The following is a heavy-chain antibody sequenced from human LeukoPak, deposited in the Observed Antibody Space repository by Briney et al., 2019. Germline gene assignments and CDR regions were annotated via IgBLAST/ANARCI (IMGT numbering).Heavy chain of an antibody. CDR1: GFTFSSYG. J-gene: IGHJ4*02. Sequence: QPGGSLRLSCAASGFTFSSYGMSWVRQAPGKGLEWVSAISGSGGSTYYADSVKGRLTIPRDNSKNTLYLQMNSLRAEDTAVYYCANPKTYGSVTGALDYWGQGTLVTVSS. CDR2: ISGSGGST. V-gene: IGHV3-23*01. D-gene: IGHD3-10*01. CDR3: ANPKTYGSVTGALDY.